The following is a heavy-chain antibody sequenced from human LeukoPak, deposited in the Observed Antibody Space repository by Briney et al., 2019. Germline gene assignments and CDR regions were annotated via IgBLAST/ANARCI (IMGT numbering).Heavy chain of an antibody. V-gene: IGHV1-18*01. CDR3: AKCSVRLGYNWNYESVGYFDY. D-gene: IGHD1-7*01. CDR1: GYTFTSYG. Sequence: ASVKVSCKASGYTFTSYGISWVRQAPGQGLEWMGWISAYNGNTNYAQKLQGRVTMTTDTSTSTAYMELRSLRSDDTAVYYCAKCSVRLGYNWNYESVGYFDYWGQGTLVTVSS. J-gene: IGHJ4*02. CDR2: ISAYNGNT.